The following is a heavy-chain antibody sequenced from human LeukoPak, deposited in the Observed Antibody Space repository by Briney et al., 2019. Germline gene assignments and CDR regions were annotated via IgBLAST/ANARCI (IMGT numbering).Heavy chain of an antibody. V-gene: IGHV4-34*01. CDR1: GGSFSGYY. CDR3: ARGSPAADDAFDI. CDR2: ITHTGST. J-gene: IGHJ3*02. Sequence: SETLSLTCAVNGGSFSGYYWNWIRQPPGKGLEWIGDITHTGSTNDNPSLAGRVTVSVDTSKNQFSLSLASVTAADTALYYCARGSPAADDAFDIWGQGTLVTV. D-gene: IGHD6-13*01.